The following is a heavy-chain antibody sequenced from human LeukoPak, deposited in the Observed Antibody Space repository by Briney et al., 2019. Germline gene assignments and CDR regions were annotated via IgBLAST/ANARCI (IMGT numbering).Heavy chain of an antibody. CDR3: ATGTGMATTYY. Sequence: GGSLRLSCAASGFTFSSYWMSWVRQAPGKGLEWVANIKQDGSEKYYVDSVKGRFTISRDNAKNSLYLQMNSLRAEDTAVYYCATGTGMATTYYWGLGTLVTVSS. J-gene: IGHJ4*02. D-gene: IGHD5-24*01. CDR2: IKQDGSEK. V-gene: IGHV3-7*01. CDR1: GFTFSSYW.